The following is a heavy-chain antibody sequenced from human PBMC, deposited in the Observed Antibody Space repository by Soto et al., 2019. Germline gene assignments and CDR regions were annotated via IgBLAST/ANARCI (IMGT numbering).Heavy chain of an antibody. CDR2: ISSSGSTI. Sequence: GGSLRLSCAASGFTFSSYEMNWVRQSPGKGLEWVSYISSSGSTIYYADSVKGRLTISRDNAKNSLYLQMNSLRAEDTAVYYCARHYDSSGYYPSAAFDYWGQGTLVTVSS. CDR1: GFTFSSYE. D-gene: IGHD3-22*01. V-gene: IGHV3-48*03. CDR3: ARHYDSSGYYPSAAFDY. J-gene: IGHJ4*02.